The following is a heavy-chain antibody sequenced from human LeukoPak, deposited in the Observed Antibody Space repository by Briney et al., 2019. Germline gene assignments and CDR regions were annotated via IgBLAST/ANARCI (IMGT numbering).Heavy chain of an antibody. CDR1: GYAFTSYG. J-gene: IGHJ6*02. CDR3: ARVVPRTTYYYYYGMDV. D-gene: IGHD1-14*01. V-gene: IGHV1-18*01. CDR2: ISAYNGNT. Sequence: ASVKVSCKVSGYAFTSYGISWVRQAPGQGLEWMGWISAYNGNTNYAQKLQGRVTMTTDTSTSTAYMVLRSLRSDDTPVYYCARVVPRTTYYYYYGMDVWGQGTTVTVSS.